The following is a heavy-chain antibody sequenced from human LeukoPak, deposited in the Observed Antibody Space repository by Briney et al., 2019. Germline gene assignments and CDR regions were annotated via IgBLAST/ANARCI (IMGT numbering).Heavy chain of an antibody. CDR3: AREPGYSSGWDYFDY. J-gene: IGHJ4*02. Sequence: SETLSLTCTVSGGSISSYCWSWIRQPAGKGLEWIGRIYTSGSTSYNPSLKSRVTMSVDTSKNQFSLKLSSVTAADTAVYYCAREPGYSSGWDYFDYWGQGTLVTVSS. D-gene: IGHD6-19*01. CDR1: GGSISSYC. V-gene: IGHV4-4*07. CDR2: IYTSGST.